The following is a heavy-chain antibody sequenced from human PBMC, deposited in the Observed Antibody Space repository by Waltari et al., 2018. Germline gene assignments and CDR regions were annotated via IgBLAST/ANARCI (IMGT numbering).Heavy chain of an antibody. CDR2: ISSTGAT. CDR3: ATYIGASIGTAAFDV. V-gene: IGHV4-39*01. D-gene: IGHD3-16*01. CDR1: GGSITNNRHY. J-gene: IGHJ3*01. Sequence: QLHLQESGPGLVKPSETLSLTCSVSGGSITNNRHYWGWIRQTPGKGLEWIATISSTGATYNNPSLKSRVTISGDTSKNQFSLKLTSVTAADTAVYYCATYIGASIGTAAFDVWGRGALVTVSS.